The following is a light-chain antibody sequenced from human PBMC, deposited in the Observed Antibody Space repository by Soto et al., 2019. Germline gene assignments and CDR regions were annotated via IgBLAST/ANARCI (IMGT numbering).Light chain of an antibody. V-gene: IGLV2-14*01. CDR3: SSYTSSIRI. J-gene: IGLJ2*01. CDR1: SSDVGDYNY. Sequence: QSALTQPASVSGSPGQSITISCSGFSSDVGDYNYVSWYQQHAGKVPKLIIYEVTNRPLGVSSRFSGSKSGYTASLTISGLQTDDEADYYCSSYTSSIRIFGGGTKVT. CDR2: EVT.